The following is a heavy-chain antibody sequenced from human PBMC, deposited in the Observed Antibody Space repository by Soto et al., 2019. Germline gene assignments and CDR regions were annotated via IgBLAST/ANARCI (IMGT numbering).Heavy chain of an antibody. CDR1: GFTFSSYA. CDR2: ISGSGGDT. Sequence: EVQLLGSGGGLVQPGGSLRLSCAASGFTFSSYALNWVRQAPGKGLEWVSTISGSGGDTYYADSVKGRFTISRDNSKYTLSLQMDSLRAEDTAVYYCAKGGRSSTGLDFDYWGQGTLVTVSS. J-gene: IGHJ4*02. CDR3: AKGGRSSTGLDFDY. V-gene: IGHV3-23*01. D-gene: IGHD6-13*01.